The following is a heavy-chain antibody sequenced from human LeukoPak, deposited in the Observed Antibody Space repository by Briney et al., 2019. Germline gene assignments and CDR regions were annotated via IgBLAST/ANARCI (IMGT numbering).Heavy chain of an antibody. Sequence: KSSETLSLTCAVYGGSFSGYYWSWIRQPPGKGLEWIGEINHSGSTKYNPSLKSRVTISVDTSKNQFSLKLSSVTAADTAVYYCARERLGSSWYKWFDPWGQGTLVTVSS. CDR1: GGSFSGYY. CDR2: INHSGST. V-gene: IGHV4-34*01. D-gene: IGHD6-13*01. J-gene: IGHJ5*02. CDR3: ARERLGSSWYKWFDP.